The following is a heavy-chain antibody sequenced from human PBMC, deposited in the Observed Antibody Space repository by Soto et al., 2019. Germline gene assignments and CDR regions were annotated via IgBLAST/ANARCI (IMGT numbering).Heavy chain of an antibody. V-gene: IGHV3-30-3*01. CDR2: ISYDGSNK. Sequence: QVQLVESGGGVVQPGRSLRLSCAASGFTFSSYAMHWVRQAPGKGLEWVAVISYDGSNKYYADSVKGRFTISRDNSKNTLYRQMNSLRAEDTAVYYGERERIAAADGVWFDPWGQGTLVTVSS. CDR3: ERERIAAADGVWFDP. J-gene: IGHJ5*02. D-gene: IGHD6-13*01. CDR1: GFTFSSYA.